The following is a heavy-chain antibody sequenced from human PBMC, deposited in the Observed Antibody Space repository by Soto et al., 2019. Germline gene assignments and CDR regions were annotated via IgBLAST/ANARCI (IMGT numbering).Heavy chain of an antibody. Sequence: ASVKVSCKASGYTFTSYYMHWVRQAPGQGLEWMGIINPSGGSTSYAQKLQGRVTMTRDTSTSTVYMELSSLRSEDTAVYYCARDNGILTGLYYFDYWGQGTLVTVSS. V-gene: IGHV1-46*03. CDR3: ARDNGILTGLYYFDY. CDR2: INPSGGST. CDR1: GYTFTSYY. D-gene: IGHD3-9*01. J-gene: IGHJ4*02.